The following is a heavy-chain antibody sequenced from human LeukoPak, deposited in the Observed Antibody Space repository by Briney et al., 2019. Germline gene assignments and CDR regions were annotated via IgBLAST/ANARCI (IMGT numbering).Heavy chain of an antibody. Sequence: GGSLRLSCAASGIIFSNYAMSWVPQAPGKGLEWVSAISGSGGNTYYADSVKGRFTISRDNSRNTVYLQMNSLRAEDTAVYYCAKTPRYCSGSSCYAGYFDLWGRSTLVTVSS. J-gene: IGHJ2*01. CDR3: AKTPRYCSGSSCYAGYFDL. CDR1: GIIFSNYA. V-gene: IGHV3-23*01. D-gene: IGHD2-2*01. CDR2: ISGSGGNT.